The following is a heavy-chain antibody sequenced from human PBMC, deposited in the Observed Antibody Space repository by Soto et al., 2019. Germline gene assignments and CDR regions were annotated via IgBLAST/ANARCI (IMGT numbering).Heavy chain of an antibody. CDR3: ARAGDIVVLAGYYYYGMDV. V-gene: IGHV4-59*12. Sequence: SETLSLTCTVSGGSITSSYWSWIRRPPGKGLEWIAYIYDTGISGYTPSTSYNPSLKSRVTMSVDTSKNQFSLKLSSVTAADTAVYYCARAGDIVVLAGYYYYGMDVWGQGTTVTVSS. J-gene: IGHJ6*02. CDR2: IYDTGISGYTPST. D-gene: IGHD2-2*01. CDR1: GGSITSSY.